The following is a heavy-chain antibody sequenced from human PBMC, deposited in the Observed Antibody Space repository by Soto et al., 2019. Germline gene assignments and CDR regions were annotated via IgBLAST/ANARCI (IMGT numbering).Heavy chain of an antibody. J-gene: IGHJ4*02. Sequence: EVQLVESGGDLVQPGGSLRLSCAASGFTFISYRMHWVRQAPGKGLVWVSSINSDGSTNHADSVKGRFTISRDNAKNTLYLQMNSLRVEDTAVYYCTRDREGLAYWGQGTLVTVSS. CDR3: TRDREGLAY. CDR2: INSDGST. V-gene: IGHV3-74*01. CDR1: GFTFISYR.